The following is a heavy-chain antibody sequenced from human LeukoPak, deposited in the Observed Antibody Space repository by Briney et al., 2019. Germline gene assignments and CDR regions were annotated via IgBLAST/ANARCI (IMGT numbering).Heavy chain of an antibody. CDR3: ARGPHYYGSSAYYDLTSYYFDY. Sequence: PGGSLRLSCAASGFTVSSNYMSWIRQPPGKGLELIGEINHSGSTNYNPSLKSRVTISLDTSKNQFSLKLSSVTAADTAVFNCARGPHYYGSSAYYDLTSYYFDYWGQGTLVTVSS. CDR2: INHSGST. V-gene: IGHV4-34*01. CDR1: GFTVSSNY. D-gene: IGHD3-22*01. J-gene: IGHJ4*02.